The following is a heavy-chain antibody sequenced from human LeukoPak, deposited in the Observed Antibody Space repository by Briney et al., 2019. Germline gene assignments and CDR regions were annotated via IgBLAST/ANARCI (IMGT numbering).Heavy chain of an antibody. V-gene: IGHV6-1*01. Sequence: SQTLSLTCAISGDSVSSNSAAWNWIRQSPSRGLEWLGRTYYRSKWYNDYAVSVKSRITINPDTSKNQFSLQLNSVAPEDTAVYYCARVGDYGDYHPFDYWGQGTLVTVSS. CDR1: GDSVSSNSAA. J-gene: IGHJ4*02. D-gene: IGHD4-17*01. CDR3: ARVGDYGDYHPFDY. CDR2: TYYRSKWYN.